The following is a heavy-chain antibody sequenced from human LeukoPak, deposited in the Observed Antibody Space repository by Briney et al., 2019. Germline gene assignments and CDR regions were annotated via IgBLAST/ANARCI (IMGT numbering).Heavy chain of an antibody. J-gene: IGHJ3*02. D-gene: IGHD3-10*01. CDR3: AKEGDYYGSESYRDGFDM. Sequence: PGGSLRLSCAASGFTFRSYGMNWVRQAPGKGLEWVAFIRYHGSKKYYADSVKGRFAISRDNSKNMLYLQMDSMRAEDTAVYYCAKEGDYYGSESYRDGFDMWGQGTMVTVSS. CDR1: GFTFRSYG. V-gene: IGHV3-30*02. CDR2: IRYHGSKK.